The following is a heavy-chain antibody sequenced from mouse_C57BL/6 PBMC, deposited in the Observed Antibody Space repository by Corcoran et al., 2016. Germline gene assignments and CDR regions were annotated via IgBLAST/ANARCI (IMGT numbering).Heavy chain of an antibody. J-gene: IGHJ3*01. CDR3: ARSLGREFAY. CDR2: INPNNGGT. CDR1: GYTFTAYN. D-gene: IGHD4-1*01. V-gene: IGHV1-18*01. Sequence: EVQLQQSGPELVKPGASVKIPCKASGYTFTAYNMDWVKQSHGKSLEWIGDINPNNGGTIYNQKFKGKATLTVDKSSSTAYMELRSLTSEDTAVYYCARSLGREFAYWGQGTLVTVSA.